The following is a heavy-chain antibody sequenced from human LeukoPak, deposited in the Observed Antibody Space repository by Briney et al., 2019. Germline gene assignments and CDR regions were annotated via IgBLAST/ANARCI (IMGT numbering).Heavy chain of an antibody. V-gene: IGHV4-28*06. Sequence: SETLSVTCAVSGCSISRSNWWGWIRQPPGKGLEWIGNIYYSGSTDYNPSLKSRVTMSVDTSKNQFSLKLSSVTALDTAVYYCARIGSSSFYYMDVWGKGTTVTISS. CDR2: IYYSGST. CDR3: ARIGSSSFYYMDV. D-gene: IGHD6-13*01. CDR1: GCSISRSNW. J-gene: IGHJ6*03.